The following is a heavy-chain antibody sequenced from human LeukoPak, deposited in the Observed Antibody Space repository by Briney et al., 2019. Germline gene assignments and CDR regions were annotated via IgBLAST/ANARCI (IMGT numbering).Heavy chain of an antibody. V-gene: IGHV4-59*01. Sequence: SETLSLTCTVSGASISSYYWSWIRQPPGKGLEWIGYIYYSGSTHYNPALKSRVTISVDTSKNQFSLDLSSVTAADTAVYYCASGPYPAAGTDHRFDYWGQGTLVTVSS. J-gene: IGHJ4*02. CDR3: ASGPYPAAGTDHRFDY. CDR1: GASISSYY. CDR2: IYYSGST. D-gene: IGHD6-13*01.